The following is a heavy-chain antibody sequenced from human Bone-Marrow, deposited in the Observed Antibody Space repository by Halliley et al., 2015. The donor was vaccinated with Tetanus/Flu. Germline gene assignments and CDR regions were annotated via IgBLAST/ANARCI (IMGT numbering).Heavy chain of an antibody. Sequence: SRINSEGSATDYADSVKGRFTISRDNAKNTLYLQMNSLRVEDTAVYYCGIPKYRQYLLPTALDYWGQGTLVTVSS. V-gene: IGHV3-74*01. J-gene: IGHJ4*02. CDR2: INSEGSAT. D-gene: IGHD2-2*01. CDR3: GIPKYRQYLLPTALDY.